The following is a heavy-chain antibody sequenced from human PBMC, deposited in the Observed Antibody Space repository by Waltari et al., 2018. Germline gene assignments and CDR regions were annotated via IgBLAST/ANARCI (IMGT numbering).Heavy chain of an antibody. J-gene: IGHJ2*01. CDR2: IYYSGST. Sequence: QLQLQESGPGLVKPSETLSLTCTVSGGSISSSSYYWGWIRQPPGQGLGWIGSIYYSGSTYYNPSLKSRVTISVDTSKNQFSLKLSSVTAADTAVYYCARTSYVHIAVAGQDEINWYFDLWGRGTLVTVSS. CDR3: ARTSYVHIAVAGQDEINWYFDL. V-gene: IGHV4-39*07. CDR1: GGSISSSSYY. D-gene: IGHD6-19*01.